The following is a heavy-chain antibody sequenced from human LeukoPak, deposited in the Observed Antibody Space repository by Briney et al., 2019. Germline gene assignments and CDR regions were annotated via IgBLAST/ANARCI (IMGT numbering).Heavy chain of an antibody. Sequence: PSETLSLTCTVSGGSISSGGYYWSWIRQPPGKGLEWIGYIYYSGSTYYNPSLKSRVTISVDTSKNEYSLKLSYVTAPDTAVYYCARDTYYSDSSGYPNNWFDPWGQGTLVTISS. CDR2: IYYSGST. D-gene: IGHD3-22*01. CDR1: GGSISSGGYY. J-gene: IGHJ5*02. CDR3: ARDTYYSDSSGYPNNWFDP. V-gene: IGHV4-30-4*01.